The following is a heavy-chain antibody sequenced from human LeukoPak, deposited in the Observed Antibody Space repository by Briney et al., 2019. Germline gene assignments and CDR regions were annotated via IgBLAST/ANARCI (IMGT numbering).Heavy chain of an antibody. J-gene: IGHJ4*02. D-gene: IGHD2-2*02. CDR1: GGSTSSGGYY. Sequence: SQTLSLTCTVSGGSTSSGGYYWSWIRQHPGKGLEWIGYIYCSGSTYYNPSLKSRVTISVDTSKNQFSLKLSSVTAADTAVYYCARTGYCSSTSCYTSFDYWGQGTLVTVSS. CDR3: ARTGYCSSTSCYTSFDY. CDR2: IYCSGST. V-gene: IGHV4-31*03.